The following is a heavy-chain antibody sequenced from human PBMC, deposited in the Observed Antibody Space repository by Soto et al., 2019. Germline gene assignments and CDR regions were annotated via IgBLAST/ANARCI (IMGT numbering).Heavy chain of an antibody. CDR2: IFPLFGTT. J-gene: IGHJ6*02. CDR1: GDTFKNCV. CDR3: AAELGFGKLSVV. D-gene: IGHD3-10*01. Sequence: QVQVVQSGVEVRRPGSSVKVSCKASGDTFKNCVITWVRQAPGQGLGWMGGIFPLFGTTDFAQRFQGRLTITTDESTTTAYMELSRLRSEDTATYYCAAELGFGKLSVVWGQGTTVIVSS. V-gene: IGHV1-69*01.